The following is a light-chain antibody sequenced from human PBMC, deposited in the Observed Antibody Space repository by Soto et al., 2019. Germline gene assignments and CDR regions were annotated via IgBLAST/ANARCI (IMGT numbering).Light chain of an antibody. J-gene: IGLJ2*01. CDR3: QSYDSSLSVV. Sequence: QPVLTQPPSVSGAPGQRVTISCTGSSSNIGAGYGVHWYQQLPGTAPTLLIYGNNKRPSGVPDRFSGSKSGTSASLAITGLQAEDEADYYCQSYDSSLSVVFGGGTKLTVL. V-gene: IGLV1-40*01. CDR1: SSNIGAGYG. CDR2: GNN.